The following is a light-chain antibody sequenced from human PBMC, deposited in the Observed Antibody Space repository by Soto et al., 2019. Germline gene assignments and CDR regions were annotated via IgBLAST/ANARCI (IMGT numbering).Light chain of an antibody. Sequence: EIVMTQSPATLSVSPGERAALSCRASRSVSTNLAWYQQKPGQAPRLLIYGASTRATGIPARFSGTGSGTEFTLTISSLQSEDFAVYYCQQHNQWPITFGQGTKVDIK. CDR2: GAS. CDR1: RSVSTN. J-gene: IGKJ1*01. V-gene: IGKV3-15*01. CDR3: QQHNQWPIT.